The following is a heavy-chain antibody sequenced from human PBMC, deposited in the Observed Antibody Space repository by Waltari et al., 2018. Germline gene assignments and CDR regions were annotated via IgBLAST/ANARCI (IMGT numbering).Heavy chain of an antibody. CDR3: ARDRGQANLLTGTTSDY. Sequence: QVQLVESGGGVVQPGRSLRLSCAASGFTFSSYGMQWVRQAPGKGLEWVAVLWYDGSNKYYADSVKGRFTISRDNSKNTLYLQMNSLRAEDTAVYYCARDRGQANLLTGTTSDYWGQGTLVTVSS. CDR1: GFTFSSYG. CDR2: LWYDGSNK. V-gene: IGHV3-33*01. J-gene: IGHJ4*02. D-gene: IGHD1-20*01.